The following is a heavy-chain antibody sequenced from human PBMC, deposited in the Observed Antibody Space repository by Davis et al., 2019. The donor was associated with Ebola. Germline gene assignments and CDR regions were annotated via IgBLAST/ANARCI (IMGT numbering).Heavy chain of an antibody. D-gene: IGHD3-10*01. CDR3: ARDLGRVTGFDY. V-gene: IGHV1-3*01. CDR1: GYTFISYG. Sequence: ASVKVSCKASGYTFISYGISWVRQAPGQRLEWMGWINAGNGNTKYSQKFQGRVTITRDTSASTAYMELSSLRSEDTAVYYCARDLGRVTGFDYWGQGTLVTVSS. J-gene: IGHJ4*02. CDR2: INAGNGNT.